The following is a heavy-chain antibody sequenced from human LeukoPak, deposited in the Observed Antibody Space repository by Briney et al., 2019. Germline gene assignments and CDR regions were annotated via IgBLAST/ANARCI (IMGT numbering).Heavy chain of an antibody. CDR2: ISAYNGHT. V-gene: IGHV1-18*01. Sequence: ASVKVSCKASGYTFTSYCIRWVRQPRGQGREWMGCISAYNGHTNYAQKLQGRVTMTTDTSTSTAYIELRSLGSDATAVYYCARSRVVVPAALPPLSYYMDVWGKGTTVTVSS. J-gene: IGHJ6*03. CDR1: GYTFTSYC. D-gene: IGHD2-2*01. CDR3: ARSRVVVPAALPPLSYYMDV.